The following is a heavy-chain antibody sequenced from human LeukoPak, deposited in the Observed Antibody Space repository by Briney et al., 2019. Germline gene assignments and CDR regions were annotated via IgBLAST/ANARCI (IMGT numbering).Heavy chain of an antibody. CDR1: GYSFTTYW. J-gene: IGHJ6*02. V-gene: IGHV5-51*01. CDR3: ARTSVADSYGMDV. CDR2: IYPGASDT. Sequence: GEALQISCKGSGYSFTTYWIGWGRPMPGKGVGWRGFIYPGASDTRSSPSFQGQVTISADKSISTAYLQWSSLKASDTAMYFCARTSVADSYGMDVWGQGTTVTVSS.